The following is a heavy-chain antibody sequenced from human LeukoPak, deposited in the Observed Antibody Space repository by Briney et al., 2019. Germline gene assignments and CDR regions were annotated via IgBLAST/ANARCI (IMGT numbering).Heavy chain of an antibody. CDR2: ISYDGSNK. CDR3: AKDRGGVVVRAFDY. CDR1: GFTFSSYG. J-gene: IGHJ4*02. V-gene: IGHV3-30*18. D-gene: IGHD3-22*01. Sequence: GGSLRLSCAASGFTFSSYGMHWVRQAPGKGLEWVAVISYDGSNKYYADSVRGRFTISRDNSKNTLYLQMNSLRVEDTALYYCAKDRGGVVVRAFDYWGQGTLVTVSS.